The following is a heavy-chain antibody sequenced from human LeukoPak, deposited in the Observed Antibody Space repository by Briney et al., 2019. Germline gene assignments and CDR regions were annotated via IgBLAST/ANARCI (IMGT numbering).Heavy chain of an antibody. Sequence: ASVKVSCKASGGTFSSYAISWVRQAPGQGLEWRGGIIPIFGTANHAQKFQGRVTITTDESTSTAYMELSSLRSEDTAVYYCARDAGSGWPDYWGQGTLVTVSS. CDR1: GGTFSSYA. D-gene: IGHD6-19*01. CDR3: ARDAGSGWPDY. CDR2: IIPIFGTA. V-gene: IGHV1-69*05. J-gene: IGHJ4*02.